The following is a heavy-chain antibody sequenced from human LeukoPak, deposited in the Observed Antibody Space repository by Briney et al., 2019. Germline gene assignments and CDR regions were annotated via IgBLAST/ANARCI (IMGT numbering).Heavy chain of an antibody. D-gene: IGHD2-15*01. V-gene: IGHV3-30*04. J-gene: IGHJ1*01. CDR2: ISYDGSNK. CDR3: AKGSPYCSGGSCYSGEYFQH. Sequence: GRSLRLSCAASGFTFSSYAMHWVRQAPGKGLEWVAVISYDGSNKYYADSVKGRFTISRDNSKNTLYLQMNSLRAEDTAVYYCAKGSPYCSGGSCYSGEYFQHWGQGTLVTVSS. CDR1: GFTFSSYA.